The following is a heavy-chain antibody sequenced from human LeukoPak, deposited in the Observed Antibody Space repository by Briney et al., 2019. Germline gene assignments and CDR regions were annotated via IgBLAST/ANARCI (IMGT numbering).Heavy chain of an antibody. D-gene: IGHD6-13*01. CDR2: IKQDGSEK. CDR3: ARAPTLSWYSVDY. J-gene: IGHJ4*02. CDR1: GFTFSSYW. V-gene: IGHV3-7*03. Sequence: GGSLRLSCAASGFTFSSYWMSWVRQAPGKGLEWVANIKQDGSEKYYVDSVKGRFTISRDNAKNSLYLQMNSLRAEDTALYYCARAPTLSWYSVDYWGQGTLVTVSS.